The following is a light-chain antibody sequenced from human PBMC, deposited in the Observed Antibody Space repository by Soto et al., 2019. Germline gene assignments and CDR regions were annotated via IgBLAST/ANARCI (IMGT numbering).Light chain of an antibody. J-gene: IGKJ5*01. CDR3: QQLKSYPIT. CDR2: DAS. V-gene: IGKV1-9*01. CDR1: QGVRTY. Sequence: DIQMTQSPSSLSVSVGDRVTISCRASQGVRTYLAWYQQKPGKAPRLLIYDASTMQAGIPSRFSGSGSGTEFTLTISSLQPEDFAVYYCQQLKSYPITFGQGTRLEIK.